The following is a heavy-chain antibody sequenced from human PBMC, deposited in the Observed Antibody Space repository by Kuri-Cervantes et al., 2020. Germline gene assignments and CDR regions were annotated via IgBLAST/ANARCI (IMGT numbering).Heavy chain of an antibody. D-gene: IGHD6-13*01. CDR1: GGTFSSYA. CDR3: ARVGNAGGIAAAGGGVDV. Sequence: SVKVSCKASGGTFSSYAISWVRQAPGQGLEWMGGIIPIFGTANYAQKFQGRVTITADESTSTAYMELSSLRSEDTAVYYCARVGNAGGIAAAGGGVDVWGQGTTVTVSS. J-gene: IGHJ6*02. V-gene: IGHV1-69*13. CDR2: IIPIFGTA.